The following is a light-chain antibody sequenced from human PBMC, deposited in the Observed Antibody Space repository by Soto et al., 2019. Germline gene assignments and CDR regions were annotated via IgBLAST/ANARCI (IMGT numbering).Light chain of an antibody. CDR1: QSIANY. J-gene: IGKJ1*01. CDR3: QQCYWHWT. V-gene: IGKV1-39*01. Sequence: DIQMTQSPSSLSASVGDRVTITCRASQSIANYLNWYQQKPGTAPKLLIFAASSLQSGVPSRFGGSGSGTEFTLSISSLQPDDFATYYCQQCYWHWTFGQGTKVDIK. CDR2: AAS.